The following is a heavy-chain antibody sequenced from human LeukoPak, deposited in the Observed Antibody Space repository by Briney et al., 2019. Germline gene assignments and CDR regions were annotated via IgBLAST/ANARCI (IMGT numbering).Heavy chain of an antibody. CDR2: IKPDGSAE. CDR1: GFTFSSNW. Sequence: GGSLRLSCATSGFTFSSNWMSWVRHVPGRGLDWVANIKPDGSAEYYAASVKGRFTVSRDNAKNSLYLQMNSLRAEDTAVYYCARRGDGYGGMTARYFQHWGQGTLVTVSS. V-gene: IGHV3-7*01. CDR3: ARRGDGYGGMTARYFQH. J-gene: IGHJ1*01. D-gene: IGHD4-23*01.